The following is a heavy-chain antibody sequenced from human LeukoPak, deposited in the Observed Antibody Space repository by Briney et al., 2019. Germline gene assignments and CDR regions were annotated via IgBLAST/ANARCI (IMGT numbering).Heavy chain of an antibody. Sequence: GGSLRLSCAASGFTFSDYYMSWIRQAPGKGLEWVSYISSSGSTIYYADSVKGRFTISRDNAKNSLYLQMNSLRAEDTAVYYCAKARNYDSNFSRYFDYWGQGTLVTVSS. D-gene: IGHD3-22*01. J-gene: IGHJ4*02. V-gene: IGHV3-11*01. CDR1: GFTFSDYY. CDR2: ISSSGSTI. CDR3: AKARNYDSNFSRYFDY.